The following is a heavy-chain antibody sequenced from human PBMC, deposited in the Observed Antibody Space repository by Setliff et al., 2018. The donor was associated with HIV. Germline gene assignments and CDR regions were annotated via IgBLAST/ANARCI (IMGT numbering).Heavy chain of an antibody. V-gene: IGHV4-38-2*02. CDR2: IYHSGTT. J-gene: IGHJ4*02. Sequence: SETLSLTCTVSGYPISSGYYWGWIRQPPGKGLEWIGSIYHSGTTYYNPSLKSRVTMSVDTSKNQFSLKLNSVTAADTAVYYCARDHKYYYDSSGLDYWGQGTLVTVSS. CDR1: GYPISSGYY. D-gene: IGHD3-22*01. CDR3: ARDHKYYYDSSGLDY.